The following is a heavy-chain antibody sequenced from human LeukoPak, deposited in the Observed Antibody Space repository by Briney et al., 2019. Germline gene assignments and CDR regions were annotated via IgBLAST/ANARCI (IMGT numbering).Heavy chain of an antibody. Sequence: PGGSLRLSCATSGFTFSSYWMEWVRQAPGKGLVWVSRINSDGRSTNYADSVKGRFTVSRDNAKNTLYLQMNSLRAEDTAVYYCARDHDGLSYWGQGTLVTVSS. V-gene: IGHV3-74*01. J-gene: IGHJ4*02. CDR2: INSDGRST. CDR1: GFTFSSYW. D-gene: IGHD2-8*01. CDR3: ARDHDGLSY.